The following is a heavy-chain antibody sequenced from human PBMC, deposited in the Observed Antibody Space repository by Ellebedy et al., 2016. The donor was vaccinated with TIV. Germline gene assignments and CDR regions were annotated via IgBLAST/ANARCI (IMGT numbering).Heavy chain of an antibody. CDR3: TRGGYGDNVGKFEY. J-gene: IGHJ4*02. CDR2: TYYRSKWYN. D-gene: IGHD4-17*01. Sequence: SQTLSLTXXISGDSVSNTGASWNWIRQSPSRGLEWLGRTYYRSKWYNDYAVSVRSRITINPDTSKNQFSLQLNSVTPDDTAVYYCTRGGYGDNVGKFEYWGQGTLVTVSS. V-gene: IGHV6-1*01. CDR1: GDSVSNTGAS.